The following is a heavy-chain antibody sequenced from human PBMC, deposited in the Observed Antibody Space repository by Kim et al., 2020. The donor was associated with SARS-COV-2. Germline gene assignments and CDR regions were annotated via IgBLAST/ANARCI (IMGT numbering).Heavy chain of an antibody. CDR3: ARDTGYSSGWSYFDY. V-gene: IGHV4-59*01. J-gene: IGHJ4*02. Sequence: SLKSRVTISVDTSKNQFSRKLSSVTAADTAVYYCARDTGYSSGWSYFDYWGQGTLVTVSS. D-gene: IGHD6-19*01.